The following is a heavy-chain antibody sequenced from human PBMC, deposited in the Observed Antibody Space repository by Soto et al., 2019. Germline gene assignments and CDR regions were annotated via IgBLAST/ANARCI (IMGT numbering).Heavy chain of an antibody. J-gene: IGHJ6*02. CDR3: AREGSRPYYYYGMDV. Sequence: QVQLVQSGAEVKKPGASVKVSCKASGYSFTTYGISWVRQAPGQGLEWMGWISTYNGDTDYAQNLQGRVTMTTDTSXSTAYMELRSLRSDDTAVYYCAREGSRPYYYYGMDVWGQGTTVTVSS. V-gene: IGHV1-18*01. D-gene: IGHD2-15*01. CDR1: GYSFTTYG. CDR2: ISTYNGDT.